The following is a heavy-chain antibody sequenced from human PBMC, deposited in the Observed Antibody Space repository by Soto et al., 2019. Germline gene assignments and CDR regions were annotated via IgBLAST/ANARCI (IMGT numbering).Heavy chain of an antibody. V-gene: IGHV6-1*01. CDR1: GDSVSSNSAA. D-gene: IGHD3-10*01. J-gene: IGHJ4*02. Sequence: PSQTLSLTCVISGDSVSSNSAAWNWIRQSPSGGLQWLGRTYYRSKWYHDYTESVKSRLTINPDTSKNQFSLQMEAVTPEDTAVYFCVRDSGGAGALEYWGQGTPVTVSS. CDR2: TYYRSKWYH. CDR3: VRDSGGAGALEY.